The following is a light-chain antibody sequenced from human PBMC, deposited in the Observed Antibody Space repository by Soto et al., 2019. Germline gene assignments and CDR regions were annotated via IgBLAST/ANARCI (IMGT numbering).Light chain of an antibody. CDR3: QQYNSYSGT. CDR2: RAS. Sequence: DIQMTQSPSTLSASVGDRVTITCRASQRISNWLAWYQQKPGKAPKLVIYRASTLESGVPSRFSASGSGTEFTLTISSLQPDDFATSFCQQYNSYSGTFGPGPKVDIK. CDR1: QRISNW. J-gene: IGKJ3*01. V-gene: IGKV1-5*03.